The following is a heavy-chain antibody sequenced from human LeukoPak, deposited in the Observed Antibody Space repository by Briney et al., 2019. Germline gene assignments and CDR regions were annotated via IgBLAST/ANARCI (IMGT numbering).Heavy chain of an antibody. CDR1: GGSFSDNY. V-gene: IGHV4-34*01. CDR2: INHSGST. CDR3: ASPTTVTTSAYRAFDI. Sequence: PSETLSLTCAVYGGSFSDNYWSWIRQPPGKGLEWIGEINHSGSTHYSPSLRSRVTISVDTSKNQFSLNLRSVTAADTAVYYCASPTTVTTSAYRAFDIWGQGTMVTVSA. D-gene: IGHD4-17*01. J-gene: IGHJ3*02.